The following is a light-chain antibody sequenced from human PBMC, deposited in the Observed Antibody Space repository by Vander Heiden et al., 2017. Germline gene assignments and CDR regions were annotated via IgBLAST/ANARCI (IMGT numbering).Light chain of an antibody. Sequence: SYVLTQPPSVSVAPGQTPTITCGGNNSGSKRVHWYQQKPGQAPVLVVCDESDRPSRIPERFSGSNSGNTATLTISRVEAGEEADYYCQVWDSSSDHWVFGGGTKLTVL. J-gene: IGLJ3*02. V-gene: IGLV3-21*02. CDR3: QVWDSSSDHWV. CDR2: DES. CDR1: NSGSKR.